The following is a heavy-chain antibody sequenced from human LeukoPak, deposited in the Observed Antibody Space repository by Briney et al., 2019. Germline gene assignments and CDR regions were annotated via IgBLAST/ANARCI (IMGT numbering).Heavy chain of an antibody. CDR3: ARGWAGNYDFWSGYYQYGMDV. CDR2: MNPNSSNK. D-gene: IGHD3-3*01. V-gene: IGHV1-8*01. J-gene: IGHJ6*02. CDR1: GHTDTSYD. Sequence: GSSVKASCKASGHTDTSYDINGVRQATGHRLEWRGWMNPNSSNKGYAQKFKRRVTMTRNTSISPAYIEMSKLRSEDTAVYYCARGWAGNYDFWSGYYQYGMDVWGQGTTVTGSS.